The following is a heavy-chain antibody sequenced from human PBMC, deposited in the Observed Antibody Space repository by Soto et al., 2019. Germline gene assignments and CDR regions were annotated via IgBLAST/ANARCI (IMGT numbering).Heavy chain of an antibody. CDR2: IIPIFDIT. Sequence: QVQLVQSGTEVKKPGSSVTVSCKASGGPYGKYSISWVRXXPGXGLEWMGRIIPIFDITNYAQKFQGRVTFTADKSTSTVYMDLSSLRSDDTAVYYCARSLLGDYYDSDGLDNWGQGTLVTVSS. V-gene: IGHV1-69*02. D-gene: IGHD3-22*01. CDR3: ARSLLGDYYDSDGLDN. CDR1: GGPYGKYS. J-gene: IGHJ4*02.